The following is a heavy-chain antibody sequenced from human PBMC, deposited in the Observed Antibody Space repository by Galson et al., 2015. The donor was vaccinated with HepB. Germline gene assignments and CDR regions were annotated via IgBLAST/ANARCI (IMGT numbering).Heavy chain of an antibody. V-gene: IGHV3-30*04. J-gene: IGHJ4*02. Sequence: SLRLSCAASGFIFSNYAMHCVRQAPGKGLEWVAVISYDGSNDYYRDAVEGRFTISRDDSKSTLPLQMNNLRPVDTSVYYCARDAYQLSSGWYFFDSWGQGILVTVSS. CDR2: ISYDGSND. CDR1: GFIFSNYA. CDR3: ARDAYQLSSGWYFFDS. D-gene: IGHD6-19*01.